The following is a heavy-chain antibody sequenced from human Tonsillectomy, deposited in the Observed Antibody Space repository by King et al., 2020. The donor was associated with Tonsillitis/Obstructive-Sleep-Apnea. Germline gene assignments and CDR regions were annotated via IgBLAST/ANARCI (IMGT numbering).Heavy chain of an antibody. CDR2: IYYSGST. J-gene: IGHJ3*02. CDR1: GGSISSYY. Sequence: HVQLQESGPGLVKPSETLSLTCTVSGGSISSYYWSWIRQPPAKGLEWIGYIYYSGSTNYNPSLKSRVTISGDTSKNQFSLKLSSVTAADTAVYYCARDMVLEAGGDAFDIWGQGTMVTVSS. CDR3: ARDMVLEAGGDAFDI. D-gene: IGHD2-8*01. V-gene: IGHV4-59*01.